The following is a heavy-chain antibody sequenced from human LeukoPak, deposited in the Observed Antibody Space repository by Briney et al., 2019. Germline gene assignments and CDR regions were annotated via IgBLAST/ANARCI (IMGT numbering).Heavy chain of an antibody. CDR2: INPSGGST. V-gene: IGHV1-46*01. J-gene: IGHJ4*02. CDR1: GYTFTNYY. CDR3: AREQLVTFDY. Sequence: ASVKVSCKASGYTFTNYYMHWVRQAPGQGLEWMGMINPSGGSTSYARKFQGRVTMTRDTSTSTVYMELSSLRSEDTTVYYCAREQLVTFDYWGQGTLVTVSS. D-gene: IGHD6-13*01.